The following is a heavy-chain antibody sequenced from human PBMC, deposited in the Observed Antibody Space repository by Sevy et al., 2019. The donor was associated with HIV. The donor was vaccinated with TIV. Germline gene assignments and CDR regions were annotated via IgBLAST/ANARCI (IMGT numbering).Heavy chain of an antibody. V-gene: IGHV4-34*01. J-gene: IGHJ4*02. CDR3: ATRASTGYYFDY. Sequence: SETLSLTCAGYGGSFSYYFWSWIRQSPGKGPEWIGEINHGGTTKYNPAIKSRVTISVDTSKKHFSLNLRSVTAADTAVYYCATRASTGYYFDYWGQGTLVTVSS. CDR2: INHGGTT. CDR1: GGSFSYYF.